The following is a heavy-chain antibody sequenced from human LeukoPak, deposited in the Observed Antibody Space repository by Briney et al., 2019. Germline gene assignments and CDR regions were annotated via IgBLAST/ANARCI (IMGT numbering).Heavy chain of an antibody. J-gene: IGHJ5*02. CDR2: ISSSGSTI. Sequence: GGSLRLSCAASGFTFSSYEMNWVRQAPGKGLEWVSYISSSGSTIYYADSVKGRFTISRDNAKNSLSLHMNGLKTEDTAVYYCATHSSDSTGYYLTWGQGTLVTVSS. CDR1: GFTFSSYE. D-gene: IGHD3-22*01. V-gene: IGHV3-48*03. CDR3: ATHSSDSTGYYLT.